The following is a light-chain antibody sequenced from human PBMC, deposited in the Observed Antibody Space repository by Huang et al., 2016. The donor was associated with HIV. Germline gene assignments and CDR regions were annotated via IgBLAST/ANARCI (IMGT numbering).Light chain of an antibody. V-gene: IGKV3-20*01. J-gene: IGKJ1*01. CDR2: GAS. CDR1: QSVSSSY. CDR3: QQYGSSPWT. Sequence: EIVLTQSPGTLSLSPGERATLSCRASQSVSSSYLAWYQQKPGQAPMLLSYGASSRATSIPDRFSGSGSGTDFTLTISRLEPEDFAVYYCQQYGSSPWTFGQGTKVEIK.